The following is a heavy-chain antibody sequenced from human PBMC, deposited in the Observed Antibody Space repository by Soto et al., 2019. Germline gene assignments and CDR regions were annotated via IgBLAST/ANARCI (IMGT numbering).Heavy chain of an antibody. J-gene: IGHJ4*02. CDR1: GYTFTSYG. Sequence: GASVKVSCKASGYTFTSYGISWVRQAPGQGLEWMGWISAYNGNTNYAQKLQGRVTMTTDTSTSTAYMELRSLRSDDTAVYYCARDPPNGYSYGFIDYWGQGTLVTVSS. CDR3: ARDPPNGYSYGFIDY. D-gene: IGHD5-18*01. CDR2: ISAYNGNT. V-gene: IGHV1-18*04.